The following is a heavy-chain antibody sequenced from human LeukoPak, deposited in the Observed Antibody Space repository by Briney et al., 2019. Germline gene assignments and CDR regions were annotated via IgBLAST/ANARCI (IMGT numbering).Heavy chain of an antibody. CDR3: ARQLFGYYYYYMDV. Sequence: SSETLSLTCAVYGGSFSGYYWSWIRQPPGKGLEWIGEINHSGSTNYNPSLKSRVTISVDTSKNQFSLKLSSVTAADTAVYYCARQLFGYYYYYMDVWGKGTTVTVSS. D-gene: IGHD6-6*01. V-gene: IGHV4-34*01. CDR2: INHSGST. CDR1: GGSFSGYY. J-gene: IGHJ6*03.